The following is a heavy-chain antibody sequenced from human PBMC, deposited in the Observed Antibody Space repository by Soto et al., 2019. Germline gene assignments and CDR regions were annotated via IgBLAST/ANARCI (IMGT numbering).Heavy chain of an antibody. CDR2: IYYSGST. V-gene: IGHV4-59*01. CDR3: ARDRRYYDSSGYSTYFDY. J-gene: IGHJ4*02. Sequence: QVQLQESGPGLVKPSETLSLTCSVSGGSISSYYWSWIRQPPGKGLEWIGYIYYSGSTNYNPSLKSRVTISVDTSKNQFSLKLSSVTAADTAVYYCARDRRYYDSSGYSTYFDYWGQGTLVTVSS. CDR1: GGSISSYY. D-gene: IGHD3-22*01.